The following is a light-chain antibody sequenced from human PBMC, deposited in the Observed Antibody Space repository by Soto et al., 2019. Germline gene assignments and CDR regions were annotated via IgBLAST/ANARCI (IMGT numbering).Light chain of an antibody. CDR1: QSVDNR. CDR3: HQYALFPSWT. V-gene: IGKV3-15*01. Sequence: IMQSPATMSLSPGERATLSCRPSQSVDNRLAWYQHTPGRPPTVFFYGAATRAPGVPARFSGSGFGTEFSLTISGLQSADVAVYYCHQYALFPSWTFGQGTKVDIK. CDR2: GAA. J-gene: IGKJ1*01.